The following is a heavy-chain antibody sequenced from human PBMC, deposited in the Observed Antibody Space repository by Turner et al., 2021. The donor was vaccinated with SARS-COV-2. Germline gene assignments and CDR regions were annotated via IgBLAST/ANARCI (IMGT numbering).Heavy chain of an antibody. V-gene: IGHV4-39*01. CDR3: ASQEALVPSYYYYYYGMDV. CDR2: IYYSGST. CDR1: GGSISSSSYY. J-gene: IGHJ6*02. Sequence: QLQLQESGPGLVKPSATLSLTCTVSGGSISSSSYYWGWIRQPPGKGLEWIGSIYYSGSTYHNPSLKSRVTISVDTSKNQFSLKLSSVTAADTAVYSCASQEALVPSYYYYYYGMDVWGQGTTVTVSS. D-gene: IGHD3-10*01.